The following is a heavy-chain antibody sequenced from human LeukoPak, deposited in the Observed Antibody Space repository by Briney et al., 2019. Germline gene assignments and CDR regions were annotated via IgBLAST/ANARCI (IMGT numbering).Heavy chain of an antibody. CDR1: GGSISSSSYY. CDR3: ARLVRFLEWLYGPTFDY. CDR2: IYYSGST. J-gene: IGHJ4*02. Sequence: SETLSLTCTVSGGSISSSSYYWGWIRQPPGKGLEWIGSIYYSGSTYYNPSLKSRVTISVDTSKNQFSLKLSSVTAADTAVYYCARLVRFLEWLYGPTFDYWGQGTLVTVSS. D-gene: IGHD3-3*01. V-gene: IGHV4-39*01.